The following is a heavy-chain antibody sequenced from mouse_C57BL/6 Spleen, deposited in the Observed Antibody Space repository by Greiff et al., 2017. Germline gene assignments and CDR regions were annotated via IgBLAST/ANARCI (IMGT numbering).Heavy chain of an antibody. CDR3: ARIYRNYFDD. J-gene: IGHJ2*01. V-gene: IGHV5-17*01. Sequence: EVKLMESGGGLVKPGGSLKLSCAASGFTFSDYGMHWVRQAPEKGLEWVAYISSGSSTIYYADTVKGRFTISRDNAKNTLFLQMTSLRSEDTAMYYCARIYRNYFDDWGQGTTLTVSS. CDR1: GFTFSDYG. D-gene: IGHD2-1*01. CDR2: ISSGSSTI.